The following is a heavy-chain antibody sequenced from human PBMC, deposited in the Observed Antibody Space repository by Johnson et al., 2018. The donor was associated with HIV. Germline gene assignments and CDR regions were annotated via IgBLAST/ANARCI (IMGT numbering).Heavy chain of an antibody. CDR1: GITVNTNY. Sequence: QVQLVESGGGLVQSGESLRLSCAASGITVNTNYMSWVRRAPGKGLEWVAVIWYDGSNKYYADSVKGRFTISRDNSKNTLYLQMNSLRAEDTAVYYCAKDRGLSAFDIWGQGTMVTVSS. CDR3: AKDRGLSAFDI. V-gene: IGHV3-30*02. D-gene: IGHD3-10*01. J-gene: IGHJ3*02. CDR2: IWYDGSNK.